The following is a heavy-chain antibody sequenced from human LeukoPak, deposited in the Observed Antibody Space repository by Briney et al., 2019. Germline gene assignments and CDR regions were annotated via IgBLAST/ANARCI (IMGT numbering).Heavy chain of an antibody. D-gene: IGHD6-13*01. CDR2: ISYDGSNK. V-gene: IGHV3-30*03. J-gene: IGHJ4*02. Sequence: GGSLRLSCAASGFTFSSYGMHWVRQAPGKGLEWVAVISYDGSNKYYADSVKGRFTISRDNSKNTLYLQMNSLRAEDTAVYYCAREGFLAAAGTFDYWGQGTLVTVSS. CDR3: AREGFLAAAGTFDY. CDR1: GFTFSSYG.